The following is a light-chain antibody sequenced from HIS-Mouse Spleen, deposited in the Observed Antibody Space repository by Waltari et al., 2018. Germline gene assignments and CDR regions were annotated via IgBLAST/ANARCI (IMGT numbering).Light chain of an antibody. Sequence: QSALTQPRSVSGSPGRSVTIPCTGTSSDVGGYNYGSRYQQHPGTAPKLMIYDVSKRPSGVPDRFSGSKSGNTASLTISGLQAEDEADYYCCSYAGSYTLVFGGGTKLTVL. CDR3: CSYAGSYTLV. J-gene: IGLJ2*01. CDR1: SSDVGGYNY. V-gene: IGLV2-11*02. CDR2: DVS.